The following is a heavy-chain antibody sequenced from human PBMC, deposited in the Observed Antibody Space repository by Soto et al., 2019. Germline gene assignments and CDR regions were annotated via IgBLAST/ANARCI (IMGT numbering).Heavy chain of an antibody. Sequence: ASVKVSCKASGYTFSNYYMHWVRQAPGQGHEWMGIINPSGGSTTYAQKFQGRVTMTRDTSTSTVYMELSSLRSEDTAVYYCAREVVVINNWFDPWGQRTPVTVSS. V-gene: IGHV1-46*01. D-gene: IGHD3-22*01. CDR1: GYTFSNYY. J-gene: IGHJ5*02. CDR3: AREVVVINNWFDP. CDR2: INPSGGST.